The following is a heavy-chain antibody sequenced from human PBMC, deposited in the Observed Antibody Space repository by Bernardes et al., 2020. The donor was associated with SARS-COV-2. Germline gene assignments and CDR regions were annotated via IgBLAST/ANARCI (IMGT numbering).Heavy chain of an antibody. CDR1: GFTFSSYS. D-gene: IGHD4-17*01. Sequence: GGSLRLSYAASGFTFSSYSMNWVRQAPGKGLEWVSSISSSSSYIYYADSVKGRFTISRDNAKNSLYLQMNSLRAEDTAVYYCARGDVYGDTYYYYGMDVWGQGTTVTVSS. V-gene: IGHV3-21*01. CDR3: ARGDVYGDTYYYYGMDV. J-gene: IGHJ6*02. CDR2: ISSSSSYI.